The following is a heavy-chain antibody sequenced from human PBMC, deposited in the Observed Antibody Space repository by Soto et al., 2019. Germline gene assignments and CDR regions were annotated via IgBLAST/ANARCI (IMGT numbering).Heavy chain of an antibody. CDR2: INHSGST. CDR1: GGSFSGYY. D-gene: IGHD2-15*01. Sequence: QVQLQQWGAGLLKPSETLSLTCAVYGGSFSGYYWSWIRQPPGKGLEWIGEINHSGSTNYNPSLKSRVTISVDTSKNQFSLKLSSVTAADTAVYYCARGGCSGGSCYPPVGFYFDYWGQGPLVTVSS. J-gene: IGHJ4*02. CDR3: ARGGCSGGSCYPPVGFYFDY. V-gene: IGHV4-34*01.